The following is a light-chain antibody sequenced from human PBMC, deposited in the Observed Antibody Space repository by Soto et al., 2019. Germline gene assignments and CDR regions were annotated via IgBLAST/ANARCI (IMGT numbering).Light chain of an antibody. Sequence: QSALTQPPSASGSPGQTVAISCTGTSNDVGTYNYVSWYQQHPGKAPNLMIYDVIQRPSGVPARFSGSKSGNTASLTVSGLQPEDEADYYCCSYTTSSTYVFGTGTKLTVL. CDR3: CSYTTSSTYV. CDR1: SNDVGTYNY. V-gene: IGLV2-8*01. J-gene: IGLJ1*01. CDR2: DVI.